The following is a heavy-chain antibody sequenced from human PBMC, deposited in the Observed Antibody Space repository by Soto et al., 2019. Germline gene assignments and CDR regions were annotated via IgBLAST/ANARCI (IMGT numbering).Heavy chain of an antibody. Sequence: SETLSLTCAVYGGSFSGYYWSWIRQPPGKGLEWIGEINHSGSTNYNPSLKSRVTISVDTSKNQFSLKLSSVTAADTAVYYCARGYGSGSSISFDYWGQGTLVTVSS. D-gene: IGHD3-10*01. J-gene: IGHJ4*02. V-gene: IGHV4-34*01. CDR3: ARGYGSGSSISFDY. CDR1: GGSFSGYY. CDR2: INHSGST.